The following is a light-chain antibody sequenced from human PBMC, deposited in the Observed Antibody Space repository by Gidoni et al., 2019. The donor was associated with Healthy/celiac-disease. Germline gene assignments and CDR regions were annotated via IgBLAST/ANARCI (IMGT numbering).Light chain of an antibody. CDR2: EAS. CDR1: QSISSY. Sequence: DIQMTQSPSSLSASVGDRVTITCRASQSISSYLNWYQQKPGKAPKLLSYEASSLQSGVPSRFSGSGSGTDFTLTISSLQPEDFANYYCQQSYSTLTFGPGTKVDIK. V-gene: IGKV1-39*01. CDR3: QQSYSTLT. J-gene: IGKJ3*01.